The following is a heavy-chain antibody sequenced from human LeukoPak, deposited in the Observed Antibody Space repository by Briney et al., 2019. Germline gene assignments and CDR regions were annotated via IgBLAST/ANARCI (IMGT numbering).Heavy chain of an antibody. V-gene: IGHV3-74*01. Sequence: GGSLRLSCAAPGFTFNTYVMHWVRQAPGKGLVWVARIDTDGKTTTYADSVKGRFTISRDNDKNMLYVQMDSLRAEDTAVYYCVREKDGYNFWGQGTLVTVSS. CDR3: VREKDGYNF. D-gene: IGHD5-24*01. J-gene: IGHJ4*02. CDR1: GFTFNTYV. CDR2: IDTDGKTT.